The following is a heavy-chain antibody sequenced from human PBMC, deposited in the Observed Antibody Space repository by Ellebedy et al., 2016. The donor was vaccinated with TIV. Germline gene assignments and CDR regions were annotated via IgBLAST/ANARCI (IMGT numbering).Heavy chain of an antibody. D-gene: IGHD6-19*01. V-gene: IGHV5-10-1*04. CDR3: ARRVGSGWYGGAFDI. J-gene: IGHJ3*02. CDR1: GCSFTTYW. Sequence: GESLKISCKGSGCSFTTYWISWVRQMPGKGLEWMGRIDPSDSYTNYSPSLQGQVTISADKSISTAYLQWSSLKASDTAMYYCARRVGSGWYGGAFDIWGQGTMVTVSS. CDR2: IDPSDSYT.